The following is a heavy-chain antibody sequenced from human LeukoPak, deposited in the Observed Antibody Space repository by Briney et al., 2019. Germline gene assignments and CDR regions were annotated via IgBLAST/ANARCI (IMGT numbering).Heavy chain of an antibody. V-gene: IGHV3-23*01. CDR3: AKTGSYGRETWGNYYFDY. D-gene: IGHD3-16*01. Sequence: PGGSLRLSCAASGFTFSSYAMSWVRQAPGKGLEWVSAISGSGGSTYYADSVKGRFTISRDNSKNTLYLQMNSLRAEDTAVYYCAKTGSYGRETWGNYYFDYWGQGTLVTVSS. CDR2: ISGSGGST. J-gene: IGHJ4*02. CDR1: GFTFSSYA.